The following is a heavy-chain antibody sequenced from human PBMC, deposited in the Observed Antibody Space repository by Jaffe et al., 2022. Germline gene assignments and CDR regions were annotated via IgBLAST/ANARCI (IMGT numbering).Heavy chain of an antibody. V-gene: IGHV4-38-2*01. CDR1: GYSISSGYY. J-gene: IGHJ4*02. D-gene: IGHD3-10*01. CDR2: IYHSGST. Sequence: QVQLQESGPGLVKPSETLSLTCAVSGYSISSGYYWGWIRQPPGKGLEWIGSIYHSGSTYYNPSLKSRVTISVDTSKNQFSLKLSSVTAADTAVYYCARHRGYFGEPYRHFDYWGQGTLVTVSS. CDR3: ARHRGYFGEPYRHFDY.